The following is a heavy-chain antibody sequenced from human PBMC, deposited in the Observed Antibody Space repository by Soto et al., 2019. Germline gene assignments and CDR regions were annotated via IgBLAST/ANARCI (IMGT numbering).Heavy chain of an antibody. D-gene: IGHD3-10*01. J-gene: IGHJ4*02. Sequence: SVTVSCKASVGTFSSYTISWVRQAPGQGLEWMGRIIPILGIANYAQKFQGRVTITADKSTSTAYMELSSLRSDDTAVYYCARGYGSGSYYNVFAFDYWGQGTLVTVSS. CDR2: IIPILGIA. V-gene: IGHV1-69*02. CDR3: ARGYGSGSYYNVFAFDY. CDR1: VGTFSSYT.